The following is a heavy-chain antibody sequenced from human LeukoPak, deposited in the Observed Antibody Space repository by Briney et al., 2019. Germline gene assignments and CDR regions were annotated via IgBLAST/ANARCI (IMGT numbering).Heavy chain of an antibody. Sequence: SETLSLACTVSGGSISSYYWSWTRQPPGKGLEWIGYIYYSGSTNYNPSLKSRVTISVDTSKNQFSLKLNSGTAADTAVYYCARHGSYYYYGMDVWGQGTTVTVSS. J-gene: IGHJ6*02. D-gene: IGHD1-1*01. V-gene: IGHV4-59*08. CDR3: ARHGSYYYYGMDV. CDR1: GGSISSYY. CDR2: IYYSGST.